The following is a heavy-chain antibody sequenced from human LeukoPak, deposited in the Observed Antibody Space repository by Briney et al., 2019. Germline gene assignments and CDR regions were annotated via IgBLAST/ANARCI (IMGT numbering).Heavy chain of an antibody. CDR1: GFTFGSQA. CDR2: ISDSSAYI. V-gene: IGHV3-23*01. CDR3: VTSSWSSFDN. J-gene: IGHJ4*02. Sequence: QTGGSLRLSCTASGFTFGSQAMSWVRQAPGKGLEWVSAISDSSAYIYYGDSVRGRFTISRDNSKNTLFLQMDSLRDDDSAVYYCVTSSWSSFDNWGQGTLVIVSS. D-gene: IGHD6-13*01.